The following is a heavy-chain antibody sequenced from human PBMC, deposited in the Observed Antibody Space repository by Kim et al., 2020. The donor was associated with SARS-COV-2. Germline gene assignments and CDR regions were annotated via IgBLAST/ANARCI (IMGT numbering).Heavy chain of an antibody. CDR3: ARYSGSYYSNWFDP. J-gene: IGHJ5*02. V-gene: IGHV4-59*01. Sequence: NPSLKSRVTISVDTSKNQFSLKLSSVTAADTAVYYCARYSGSYYSNWFDPWGQGTLVTVSS. D-gene: IGHD1-26*01.